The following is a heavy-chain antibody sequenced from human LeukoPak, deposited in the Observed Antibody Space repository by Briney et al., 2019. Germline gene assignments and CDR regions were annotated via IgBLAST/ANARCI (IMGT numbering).Heavy chain of an antibody. J-gene: IGHJ4*02. CDR1: GFTFSSYG. V-gene: IGHV3-30*02. CDR3: VKADYGDLFDY. CDR2: IRYGGSHK. D-gene: IGHD4-17*01. Sequence: PGGSLRLSCATSGFTFSSYGMHWVRQAPGKGLEWVAFIRYGGSHKYYTDSVKGRFTISRDNSKNALYVQMNSLRAEDTAVYYCVKADYGDLFDYWGQGTLVTVSS.